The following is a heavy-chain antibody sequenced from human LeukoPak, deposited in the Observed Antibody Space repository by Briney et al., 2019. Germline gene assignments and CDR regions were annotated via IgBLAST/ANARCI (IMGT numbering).Heavy chain of an antibody. Sequence: GGSLRLSCAASGFTLNRDWTAWVRQAPGKGLEWVANIKEDGSEKNYVDSVKGRFTISRDNAENSVYLQMNDLRAEDTGVYYCATKEPSTSGWSYWGQGTLVIVSS. CDR3: ATKEPSTSGWSY. CDR2: IKEDGSEK. CDR1: GFTLNRDW. D-gene: IGHD6-19*01. V-gene: IGHV3-7*01. J-gene: IGHJ4*02.